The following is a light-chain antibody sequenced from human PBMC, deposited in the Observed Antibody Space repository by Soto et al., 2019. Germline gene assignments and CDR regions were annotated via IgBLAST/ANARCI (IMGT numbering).Light chain of an antibody. CDR2: GNS. V-gene: IGLV1-40*01. Sequence: QSVLTQPPLVSGAPGQRVTISCTGSSSNIGAGYDVHWYQQLPGTAPKLLIYGNSNRPSGVPDRFSGSKSGTSASLAITGLQAEDEADYYCQSYDSSYVFGTGTKLTVL. CDR1: SSNIGAGYD. J-gene: IGLJ1*01. CDR3: QSYDSSYV.